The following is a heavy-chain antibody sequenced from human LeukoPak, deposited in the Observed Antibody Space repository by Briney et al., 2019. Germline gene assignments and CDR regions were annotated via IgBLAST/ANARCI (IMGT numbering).Heavy chain of an antibody. CDR3: ARDLAWGAFDY. Sequence: GGSLRLSCAASGFTFSSYAMSWVRQAPGKGLEWVSAISGSGGGAYYADSVKGRFTISRDNSKNTLYLQMNSLRAEDTAVYYCARDLAWGAFDYWGQGTLVTVSS. V-gene: IGHV3-23*01. CDR1: GFTFSSYA. CDR2: ISGSGGGA. J-gene: IGHJ4*02. D-gene: IGHD7-27*01.